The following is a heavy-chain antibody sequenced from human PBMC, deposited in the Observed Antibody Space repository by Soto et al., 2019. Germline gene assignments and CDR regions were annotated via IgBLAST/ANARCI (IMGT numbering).Heavy chain of an antibody. J-gene: IGHJ6*02. V-gene: IGHV1-69*06. CDR3: ARDRYYDILTGYPQSYYGMDV. Sequence: QVQLVQSGAEVKKPGSSVKVSCKASGGTFSSYAISWVRQAPGQGLEWMGGLIPIFGTANYAQKFQGRVTITADKSTSTAYMELSSLRSEDTAVYYCARDRYYDILTGYPQSYYGMDVWGQGTTVTVSS. CDR1: GGTFSSYA. CDR2: LIPIFGTA. D-gene: IGHD3-9*01.